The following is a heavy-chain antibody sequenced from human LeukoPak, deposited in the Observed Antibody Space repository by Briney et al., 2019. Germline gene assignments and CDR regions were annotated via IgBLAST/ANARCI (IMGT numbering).Heavy chain of an antibody. D-gene: IGHD2-15*01. V-gene: IGHV3-30*02. J-gene: IGHJ4*02. Sequence: DGSNKYYADSVKGRFTISRDNSKNTLYLQMNSLRAEDTAVYYCAKDRDYCSGGSCYPADYWGQGTLVTVSS. CDR2: DGSNK. CDR3: AKDRDYCSGGSCYPADY.